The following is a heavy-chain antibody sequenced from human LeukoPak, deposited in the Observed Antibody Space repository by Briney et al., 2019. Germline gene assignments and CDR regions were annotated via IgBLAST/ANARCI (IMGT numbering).Heavy chain of an antibody. CDR3: AKSSSLSLAAAFDY. V-gene: IGHV4-39*01. J-gene: IGHJ4*02. D-gene: IGHD6-6*01. CDR1: GGSIRSSSYY. Sequence: PSETLSLTCTVSGGSIRSSSYYWGWIRPPPGEGLEWRGNLHNSGTTNFNPSLKTRIPISVDTSKIQFSLRLSSVTAADTAVYYCAKSSSLSLAAAFDYWGQGTLVTVSS. CDR2: LHNSGTT.